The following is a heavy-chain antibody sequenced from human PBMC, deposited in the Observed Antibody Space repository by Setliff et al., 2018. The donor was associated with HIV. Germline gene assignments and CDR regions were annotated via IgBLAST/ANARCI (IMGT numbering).Heavy chain of an antibody. Sequence: SETLSLTCTVSNDSISSSTAHYWGWIRQPPGKGLEWIGSIFYTGSTYYSTSLKSRVTISVDTSKNQFSLKLSSVTAADTAVYYCARHFGGDYQLPDLFDYWGQGTLVTVSS. CDR2: IFYTGST. CDR1: NDSISSSTAHY. J-gene: IGHJ4*02. V-gene: IGHV4-39*01. D-gene: IGHD2-2*01. CDR3: ARHFGGDYQLPDLFDY.